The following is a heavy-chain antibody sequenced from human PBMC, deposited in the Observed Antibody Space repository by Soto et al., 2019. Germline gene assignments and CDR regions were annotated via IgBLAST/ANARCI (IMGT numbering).Heavy chain of an antibody. J-gene: IGHJ6*02. Sequence: HGCCLRLGSKVSGYLVYISAVAGSFKKQGKGLQWVAVMSHDGFSQHIIESVKDRYTVSRDEAENTLHLQLNNLRAEDTAIYYCAREPLRRADHGYGMDVWGQGTTVTVSS. CDR2: MSHDGFSQ. CDR3: AREPLRRADHGYGMDV. CDR1: GYLVYISA. V-gene: IGHV3-33*05. D-gene: IGHD6-13*01.